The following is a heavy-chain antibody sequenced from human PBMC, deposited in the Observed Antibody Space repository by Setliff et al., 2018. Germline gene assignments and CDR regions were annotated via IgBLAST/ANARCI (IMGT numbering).Heavy chain of an antibody. CDR3: ASSRTWIPVLDY. CDR1: GFTVSSNY. D-gene: IGHD5-18*01. Sequence: GGSLRLSCAASGFTVSSNYMSWVRQAPGKGLEWVSVIYSGGSTYYADSVKGRFTISRDNAKSSLYLQMNSLSAEDTAIYYCASSRTWIPVLDYCGQGTLVTVSS. V-gene: IGHV3-53*01. CDR2: IYSGGST. J-gene: IGHJ4*02.